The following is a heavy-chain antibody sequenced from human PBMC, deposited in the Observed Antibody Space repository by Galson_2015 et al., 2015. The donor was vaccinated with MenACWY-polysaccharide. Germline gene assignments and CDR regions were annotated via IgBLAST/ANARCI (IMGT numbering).Heavy chain of an antibody. CDR1: GSRFSHSG. D-gene: IGHD6-13*01. CDR3: AREGSRIVFHAFDT. V-gene: IGHV3-33*01. Sequence: LRLSCAASGSRFSHSGMHWVRQAPGKGLEWVAVIQYDGSKIVYADSVKGRFTISRDNSKNTLFLEMNSLGAEDTAVYYCAREGSRIVFHAFDTWGQGAMVTVSS. J-gene: IGHJ3*02. CDR2: IQYDGSKI.